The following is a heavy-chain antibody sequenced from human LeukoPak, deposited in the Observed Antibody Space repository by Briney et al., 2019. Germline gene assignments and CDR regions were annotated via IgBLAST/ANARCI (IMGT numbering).Heavy chain of an antibody. J-gene: IGHJ5*02. Sequence: SETLSLTCAVYGGSFSGYYWSWIRQPPGKGLDWIGYTYYSGSTYYNPSLKSRATISVDTSKNQFSLKLTSVTAADTAVYYCARPYYYDSRIDPWGQGTLVTVSS. D-gene: IGHD3-22*01. V-gene: IGHV4-30-4*08. CDR3: ARPYYYDSRIDP. CDR1: GGSFSGYY. CDR2: TYYSGST.